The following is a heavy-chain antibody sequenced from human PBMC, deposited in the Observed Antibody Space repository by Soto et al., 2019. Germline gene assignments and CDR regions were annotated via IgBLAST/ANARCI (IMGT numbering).Heavy chain of an antibody. D-gene: IGHD5-18*01. CDR2: IIPIFGRA. J-gene: IGHJ4*02. V-gene: IGHV1-69*06. Sequence: SVKVSCKASGGTFSSYGIDWVRQAPGQGLEWMGGIIPIFGRANYAQKFQGRVTITADKSTSTACMELSSLRSEDTAVYYCARADTAMVKVDYWGQGTLVTVSS. CDR1: GGTFSSYG. CDR3: ARADTAMVKVDY.